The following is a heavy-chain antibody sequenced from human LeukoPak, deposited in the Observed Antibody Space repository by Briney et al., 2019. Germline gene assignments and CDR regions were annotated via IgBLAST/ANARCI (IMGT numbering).Heavy chain of an antibody. V-gene: IGHV3-23*01. D-gene: IGHD2-2*02. CDR3: AKAVSCSSTSCYRSYGMDV. CDR2: ISGSGGST. J-gene: IGHJ6*02. CDR1: GFTFSSYG. Sequence: GGSLRLSCAASGFTFSSYGMSWVRQAPGKGLEWVSGISGSGGSTYYADSVKGRFTSSRDNSKNTLYLQMNSLRAEDTAVYYCAKAVSCSSTSCYRSYGMDVWGQGTTVTVSS.